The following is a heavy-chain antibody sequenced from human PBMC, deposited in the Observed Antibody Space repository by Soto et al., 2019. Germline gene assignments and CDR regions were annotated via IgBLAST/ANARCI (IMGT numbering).Heavy chain of an antibody. J-gene: IGHJ6*02. D-gene: IGHD5-12*01. CDR3: ARGRYGATISIYYYYYGMDV. V-gene: IGHV1-69*01. Sequence: QVQLVQSGAEVKKPGSSVKVSCKASGGTFSSYAISWVRQAPGQGLEWMGGIIPIFGTANYAQKFQGRVTITADESTSTDYMELSSLRSEDTAVYYCARGRYGATISIYYYYYGMDVWGQGTTVTVSS. CDR2: IIPIFGTA. CDR1: GGTFSSYA.